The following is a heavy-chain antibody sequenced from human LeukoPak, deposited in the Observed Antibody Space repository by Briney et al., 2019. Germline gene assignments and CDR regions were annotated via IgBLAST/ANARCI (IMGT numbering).Heavy chain of an antibody. J-gene: IGHJ6*02. CDR1: GFTFSSYW. Sequence: GGSLRLSCAASGFTFSSYWMHWVRQAPGKGLVWVSRINTDGSSTNYADSVKGRFTISRDNFQNTIYLQMNNLRAEDSAVYYCATDRVPHYGMHVWGQGTTVTVSS. V-gene: IGHV3-74*01. CDR3: ATDRVPHYGMHV. D-gene: IGHD3-10*01. CDR2: INTDGSST.